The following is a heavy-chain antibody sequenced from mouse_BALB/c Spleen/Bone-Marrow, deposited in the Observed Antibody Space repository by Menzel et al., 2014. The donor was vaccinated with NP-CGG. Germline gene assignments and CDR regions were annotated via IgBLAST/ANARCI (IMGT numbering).Heavy chain of an antibody. CDR2: ISSGSITI. D-gene: IGHD1-2*01. CDR1: GFTFSSFA. J-gene: IGHJ4*01. V-gene: IGHV5-17*02. CDR3: VRDYGYGAMDY. Sequence: EVMLVESGGGLAQPGGSRKLSCAASGFTFSSFAMHWVRQAPEKGLEWVAYISSGSITIYYADTVKGRFTISRDNPKNTLFLQMTSLRSEDTAMYYCVRDYGYGAMDYWGQGTSVTVSS.